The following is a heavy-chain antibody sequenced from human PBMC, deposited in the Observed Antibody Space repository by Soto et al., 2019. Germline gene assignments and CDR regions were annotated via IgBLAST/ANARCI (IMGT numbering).Heavy chain of an antibody. V-gene: IGHV3-73*01. Sequence: EVQLVESGGGLVQPGGSLKLSCAAPGFIFSGSAVHWVRQASGKGLEWVGRILSKAGNYATAYPASMKGRFTISRDDSENTAFLQMNSLKTEDTAVYYCIRGGSPYYYDYWGQGTLFAVSS. J-gene: IGHJ4*02. CDR3: IRGGSPYYYDY. CDR1: GFIFSGSA. CDR2: ILSKAGNYAT.